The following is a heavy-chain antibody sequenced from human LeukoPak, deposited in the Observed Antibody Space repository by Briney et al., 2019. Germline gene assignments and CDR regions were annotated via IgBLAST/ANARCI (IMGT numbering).Heavy chain of an antibody. J-gene: IGHJ4*02. CDR1: GFTFSSYG. Sequence: GGSLRLSCAASGFTFSSYGMHWVRQAPGKGVEWVAVIWYDGSNKYYADSVKGRFTISRDNSKNTLYLQMNSLRAEDTAVYYCARVSPYSSRWYGLDYWGQGTLVTVSS. CDR2: IWYDGSNK. CDR3: ARVSPYSSRWYGLDY. D-gene: IGHD6-13*01. V-gene: IGHV3-33*01.